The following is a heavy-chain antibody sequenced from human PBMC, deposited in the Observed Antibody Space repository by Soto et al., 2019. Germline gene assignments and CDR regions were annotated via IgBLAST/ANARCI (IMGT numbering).Heavy chain of an antibody. CDR1: RFTFSCYA. D-gene: IGHD3-3*01. V-gene: IGHV3-30-3*01. J-gene: IGHJ6*02. Sequence: GGSLRLSCAASRFTFSCYAMHWVRQAPGKGLEWVAVISYDGSNKYYADSVKGRFTISRDNSKNTLYLQMNSLRAEDTAVYYCARAPTIFGVVIIWNYYYGMDVWGQGTTVTVSS. CDR2: ISYDGSNK. CDR3: ARAPTIFGVVIIWNYYYGMDV.